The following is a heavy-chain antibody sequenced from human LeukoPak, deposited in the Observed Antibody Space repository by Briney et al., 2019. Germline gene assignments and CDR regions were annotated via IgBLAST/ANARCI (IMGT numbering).Heavy chain of an antibody. CDR3: ARGLVAGTYLQTNPKAWRYYYYGMDV. Sequence: ASVKVSCKASGYTFTSYDINWVRQATGQGLEWMGWMNPNSGNTGYAQKFQGRVTMTRNTSISTAYMELSGLRSEDTAVYYCARGLVAGTYLQTNPKAWRYYYYGMDVWGQGTTVTVSS. V-gene: IGHV1-8*01. CDR2: MNPNSGNT. J-gene: IGHJ6*02. D-gene: IGHD6-19*01. CDR1: GYTFTSYD.